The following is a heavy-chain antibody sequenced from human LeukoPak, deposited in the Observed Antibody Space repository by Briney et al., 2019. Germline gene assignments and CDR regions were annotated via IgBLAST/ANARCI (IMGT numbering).Heavy chain of an antibody. J-gene: IGHJ4*02. CDR3: ARAKEWNRFDC. V-gene: IGHV4-59*01. CDR1: GGSISSYY. CDR2: IYYSGST. Sequence: PSETLSLTCTVSGGSISSYYWSWIRQPPGKGLEWIGYIYYSGSTNYNPSLKSRVTISVDTSKNQFSLKLSSVTAADTAVYYCARAKEWNRFDCWGQGTLVTVSS. D-gene: IGHD1-1*01.